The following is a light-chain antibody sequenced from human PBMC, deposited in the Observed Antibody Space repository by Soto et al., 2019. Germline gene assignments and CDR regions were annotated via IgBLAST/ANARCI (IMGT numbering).Light chain of an antibody. Sequence: QSVLTLPPSASGTPGQRVTISCSGSSSNIGSNYVYWYQQLPGTAPKLLIYRNNQRPSGVPDRFSGSKSGTSASLAISGLRSEDEADYYCAAWDDSLSDYVFGTGTKVTVL. J-gene: IGLJ1*01. CDR1: SSNIGSNY. V-gene: IGLV1-47*01. CDR3: AAWDDSLSDYV. CDR2: RNN.